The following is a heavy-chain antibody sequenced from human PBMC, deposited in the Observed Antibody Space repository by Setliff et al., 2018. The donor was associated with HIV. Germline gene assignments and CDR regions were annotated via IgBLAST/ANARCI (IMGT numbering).Heavy chain of an antibody. J-gene: IGHJ5*02. CDR3: ARGRETGNNYGTDL. Sequence: GASVKVSCKASGYTFTSYWIHWLRQAPGQGLEWMGLINPSGGSTSNAEKFQGRLTMTRDSSTSTVYMELSSPRSEDTAVYYCARGRETGNNYGTDLWGQGTLVTVSS. CDR2: INPSGGST. D-gene: IGHD5-18*01. CDR1: GYTFTSYW. V-gene: IGHV1-46*01.